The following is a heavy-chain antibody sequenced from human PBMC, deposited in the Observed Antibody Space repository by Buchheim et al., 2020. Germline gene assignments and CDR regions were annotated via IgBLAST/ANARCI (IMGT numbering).Heavy chain of an antibody. CDR2: IYPADSDT. V-gene: IGHV5-51*01. D-gene: IGHD2-2*02. CDR1: GHNFSNFW. J-gene: IGHJ3*02. CDR3: ARQVVAAAIQGRDAFDI. Sequence: EVQLVQSGAEVKKPGESLKISCQGSGHNFSNFWIGWVRQMPGKGLEWMGIIYPADSDTRYSPSFQGPVTISADKSISTTYPQWSSLKASDSAMYYCARQVVAAAIQGRDAFDIWGQGT.